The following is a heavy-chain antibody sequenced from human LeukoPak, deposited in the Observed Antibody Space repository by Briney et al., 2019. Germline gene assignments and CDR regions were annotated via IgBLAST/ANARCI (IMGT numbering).Heavy chain of an antibody. J-gene: IGHJ4*02. V-gene: IGHV4-4*02. CDR1: GGSISSSNW. CDR3: ARASPGGSYDFDY. D-gene: IGHD1-26*01. Sequence: SETLSLTCAVSGGSISSSNWWSWVRQPPGKGLEWIGEIYHSGSTNYNPSLKSRVTISVDKSKNQFSLKLSSVTAADTAVYYCARASPGGSYDFDYWGQGTLVTVSS. CDR2: IYHSGST.